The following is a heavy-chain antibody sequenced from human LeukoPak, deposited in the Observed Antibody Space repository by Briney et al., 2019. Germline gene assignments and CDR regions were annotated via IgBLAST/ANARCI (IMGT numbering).Heavy chain of an antibody. V-gene: IGHV3-48*01. CDR2: ISSSSSTI. CDR1: GFTFSNYG. D-gene: IGHD1-26*01. CDR3: ARVGGTFYYYYYMDV. J-gene: IGHJ6*03. Sequence: PGGSLRLSCAASGFTFSNYGLNWVRQAPGKGLEWVSYISSSSSTIYYADSVKGRFTISRDNAKNSLYLQMNSLRAEDTAVYYCARVGGTFYYYYYMDVWGKGTTVTVSS.